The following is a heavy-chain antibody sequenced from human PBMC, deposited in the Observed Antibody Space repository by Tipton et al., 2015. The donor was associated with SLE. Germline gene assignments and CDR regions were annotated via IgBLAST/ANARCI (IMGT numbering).Heavy chain of an antibody. J-gene: IGHJ3*02. Sequence: TLSLTCAVSGYSISSGYYWGWIRQPPGKGLEWIGSIYHSGSTYYTPSLKSRVTISVDTSKNQFSLKLSSVTAADTAVYYCARVGAGEAFDIWGQGTMVTVSS. V-gene: IGHV4-38-2*01. CDR1: GYSISSGYY. CDR2: IYHSGST. CDR3: ARVGAGEAFDI. D-gene: IGHD7-27*01.